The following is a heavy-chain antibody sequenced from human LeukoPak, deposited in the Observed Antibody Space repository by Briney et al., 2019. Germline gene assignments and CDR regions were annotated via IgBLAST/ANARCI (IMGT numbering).Heavy chain of an antibody. CDR3: AREGAARPGFDY. Sequence: KPSEPLSLTCTVSGGSISTDHWNWIRQPAGKGLEWMGRIYISGSTNYNPSLKSRVTVSVDTSKNLFSLNLRSVTAADTAVYYCAREGAARPGFDYWGQGTLVTVSS. V-gene: IGHV4-4*07. CDR1: GGSISTDH. CDR2: IYISGST. J-gene: IGHJ4*02. D-gene: IGHD6-6*01.